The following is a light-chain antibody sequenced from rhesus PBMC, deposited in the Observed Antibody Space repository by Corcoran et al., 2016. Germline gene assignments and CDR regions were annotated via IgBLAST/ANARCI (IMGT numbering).Light chain of an antibody. CDR3: QQHNSYLCS. CDR1: QDIGKY. J-gene: IGKJ2*01. CDR2: DVS. V-gene: IGKV1-25*01. Sequence: DIQMTQSPSSLSAPGGDTVTITCQASQDIGKYLAWYQQKPGKAPKLLTYDVSTLQNGVPSRVSGSGSGTEFTLPFTSLQPEDFATYYCQQHNSYLCSFGRGTKVEIK.